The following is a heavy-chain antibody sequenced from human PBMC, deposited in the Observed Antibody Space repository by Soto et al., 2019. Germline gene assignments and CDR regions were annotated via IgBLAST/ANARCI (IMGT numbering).Heavy chain of an antibody. CDR3: TKGASTSCFSAFDL. J-gene: IGHJ3*01. Sequence: DVQLVESGGGVVQPGRSLRLSCSASGFTFDDYAMNWVRQAPGKGLEWVSSISWNSGNIVYADSVRGRFTISRDNAKTPLHLQMNSLRAEDTALYYCTKGASTSCFSAFDLWGQGTRVTVSS. CDR1: GFTFDDYA. D-gene: IGHD2-2*01. CDR2: ISWNSGNI. V-gene: IGHV3-9*01.